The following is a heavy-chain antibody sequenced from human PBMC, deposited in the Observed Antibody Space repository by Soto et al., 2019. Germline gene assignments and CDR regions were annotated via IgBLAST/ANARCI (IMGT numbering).Heavy chain of an antibody. V-gene: IGHV4-39*01. D-gene: IGHD3-16*01. CDR2: IYYSGST. CDR1: GGYISSSSYY. J-gene: IGHJ6*03. Sequence: PSETMSLTCTVSGGYISSSSYYWGWINKPPGKGLEWIGSIYYSGSTYYNPSLKSRVTISVDTSKNQFSLKLSSVTAADTAVYYCARPRGILGELGYYYMDVWGKGTTVTVSS. CDR3: ARPRGILGELGYYYMDV.